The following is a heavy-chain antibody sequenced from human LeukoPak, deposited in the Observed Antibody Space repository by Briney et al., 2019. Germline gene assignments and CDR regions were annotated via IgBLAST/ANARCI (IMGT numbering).Heavy chain of an antibody. CDR1: GGSFSGYY. CDR3: ARGTTVVTPWFDP. J-gene: IGHJ5*02. V-gene: IGHV4-34*01. Sequence: PSETLSLTCAVYGGSFSGYYWTWIRQPPGKGLEWIGEINHSGSTNYNPSLKSRVTISVDTSKNHLSLKLNSVTAADTAVYYCARGTTVVTPWFDPWGQGTLVTVSS. D-gene: IGHD4-23*01. CDR2: INHSGST.